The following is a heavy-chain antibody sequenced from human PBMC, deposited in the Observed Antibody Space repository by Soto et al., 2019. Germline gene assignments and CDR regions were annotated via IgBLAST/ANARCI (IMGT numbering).Heavy chain of an antibody. J-gene: IGHJ4*02. CDR3: ARGGGPYVWFNEF. V-gene: IGHV1-69*13. CDR2: IIPVFGTT. D-gene: IGHD3-16*01. CDR1: GGLFSSFA. Sequence: ASVKVSCKDSGGLFSSFAISWVRQAPGQGLEWMGGIIPVFGTTSYAQKFQGRVTITADESTNTAYMELSSLTSDDTAMYYCARGGGPYVWFNEFWGQGTQVTVST.